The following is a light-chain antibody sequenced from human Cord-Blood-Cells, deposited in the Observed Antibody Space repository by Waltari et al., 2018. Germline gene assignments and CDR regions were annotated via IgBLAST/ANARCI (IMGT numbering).Light chain of an antibody. CDR3: SSYTSSSTVV. Sequence: QSALTQPASVSGSPGQSIIISCPGTSSDVGGYNYVSWYQQHPGKAPKLMIYDVSNRPSGVSNRFSGSKSGNTASLTFSGLQAEDEADYYCSSYTSSSTVVFGGGTKLTVL. CDR2: DVS. J-gene: IGLJ2*01. V-gene: IGLV2-14*01. CDR1: SSDVGGYNY.